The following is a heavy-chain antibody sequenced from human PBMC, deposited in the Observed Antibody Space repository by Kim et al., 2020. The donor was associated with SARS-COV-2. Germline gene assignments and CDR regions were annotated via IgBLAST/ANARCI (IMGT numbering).Heavy chain of an antibody. Sequence: GGSLRLSCAASGFSFSDYWMPWVRQAPGRGLQWVASSRPRGTGSFYVDSVQGRFTISRDNAQNSLLLHMSNLRGEDSGIYYCARSISVEESHRIGVYLLHGGQGPLVTV. J-gene: IGHJ1*01. CDR1: GFSFSDYW. V-gene: IGHV3-7*01. D-gene: IGHD3-10*01. CDR2: SRPRGTGS. CDR3: ARSISVEESHRIGVYLLH.